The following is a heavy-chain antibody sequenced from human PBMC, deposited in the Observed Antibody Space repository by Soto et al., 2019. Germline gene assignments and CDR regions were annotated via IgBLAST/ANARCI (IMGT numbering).Heavy chain of an antibody. V-gene: IGHV4-39*07. Sequence: PSETLSLTCTVSGGSISSSIFHWGWIRQPPGKGLEWIGSIYYSGSTYYSPSLKSRVTISVDTSKNQFSLKLSSVTAADTAVYYCARAPGSSGYHHIWGRMGWFDPWGQGTLVTVSS. J-gene: IGHJ5*02. CDR1: GGSISSSIFH. CDR2: IYYSGST. D-gene: IGHD3-22*01. CDR3: ARAPGSSGYHHIWGRMGWFDP.